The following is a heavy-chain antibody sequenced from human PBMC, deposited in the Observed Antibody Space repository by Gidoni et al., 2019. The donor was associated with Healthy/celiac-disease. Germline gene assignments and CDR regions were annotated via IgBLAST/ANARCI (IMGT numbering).Heavy chain of an antibody. CDR3: AKANFAETYCGGDCHFDY. D-gene: IGHD2-21*02. CDR2: ISWDGGST. Sequence: EVQLVESGGVVVQPGGSLRLSCAASGFPFDDSTMHWVRQAPGKGLEWVSRISWDGGSTYYADSVKGRFTISRDNSKNSLYLQMNSLRTEDTALYYCAKANFAETYCGGDCHFDYWGQGTLVTVSS. V-gene: IGHV3-43*01. J-gene: IGHJ4*02. CDR1: GFPFDDST.